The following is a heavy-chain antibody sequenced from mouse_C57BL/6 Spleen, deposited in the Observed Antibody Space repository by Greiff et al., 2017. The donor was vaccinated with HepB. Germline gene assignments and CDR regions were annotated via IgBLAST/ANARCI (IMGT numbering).Heavy chain of an antibody. V-gene: IGHV1-7*01. D-gene: IGHD1-1*01. CDR1: GYTFTSYW. J-gene: IGHJ4*01. CDR2: INPSSGYT. CDR3: AREGVVATGDINYYAMDY. Sequence: QVQLQQSGAELAKPGASVKLSCKASGYTFTSYWMHWVKQRPGQGLEWIGYINPSSGYTKYNQKFKDKATLTADKSSSTAYMQLSSLTYEDSAVYYCAREGVVATGDINYYAMDYWGQGTSVTVSS.